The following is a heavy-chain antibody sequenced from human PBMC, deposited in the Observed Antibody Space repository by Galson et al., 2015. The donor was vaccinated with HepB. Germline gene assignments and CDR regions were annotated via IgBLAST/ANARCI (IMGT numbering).Heavy chain of an antibody. CDR2: IRDSGDIS. CDR3: AKNGPAAAGPAYFDY. Sequence: SLRLSCAASGFTFSSYAMTWVRQAPGKGLEWVSAIRDSGDISYYADSVKGRITVSRDNSKNTLYLQMNSLRAEDTAVYYCAKNGPAAAGPAYFDYWGQGSLVTVSS. CDR1: GFTFSSYA. J-gene: IGHJ4*02. D-gene: IGHD6-13*01. V-gene: IGHV3-23*01.